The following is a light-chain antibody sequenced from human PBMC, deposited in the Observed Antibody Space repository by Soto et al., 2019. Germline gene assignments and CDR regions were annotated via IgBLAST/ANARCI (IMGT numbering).Light chain of an antibody. J-gene: IGLJ2*01. Sequence: QSVLTQPASVSGSPGQSITISCTGTSSDVGGYNYVSWYQHYPGKAPKLMIYDVTNRPSGVPNRFSGSKSGNTASLTISGLQAEDEADYYCSSYTTSSTLVVFGGGTKLTVL. V-gene: IGLV2-14*03. CDR2: DVT. CDR3: SSYTTSSTLVV. CDR1: SSDVGGYNY.